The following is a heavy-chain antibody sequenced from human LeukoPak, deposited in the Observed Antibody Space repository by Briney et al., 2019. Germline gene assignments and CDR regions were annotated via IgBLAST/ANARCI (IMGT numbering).Heavy chain of an antibody. CDR1: GFTFSSYS. V-gene: IGHV3-21*01. CDR2: ISSNSSYI. CDR3: ARLFPTASYYFDY. D-gene: IGHD4-17*01. Sequence: GGSLRLSCAASGFTFSSYSMTWVRQAPGKGLEWVSSISSNSSYIYYADSVKGRFTISRDNAKNSLYLQMNSLRAEDTAVYYCARLFPTASYYFDYWGQGTLVTVSS. J-gene: IGHJ4*02.